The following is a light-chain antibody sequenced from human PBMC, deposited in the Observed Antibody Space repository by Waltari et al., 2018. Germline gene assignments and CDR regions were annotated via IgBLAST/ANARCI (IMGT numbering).Light chain of an antibody. Sequence: DIQMTQSPSSLSASVGDRVTITCRASQSISSYLNWYQQKPGKAPKLLSYAASSLQSGVPSQFSGSGSGTDFTLTISSLQPEDFATYYCQQSFSTPRTFGQGTKLEI. V-gene: IGKV1-39*01. J-gene: IGKJ2*01. CDR2: AAS. CDR3: QQSFSTPRT. CDR1: QSISSY.